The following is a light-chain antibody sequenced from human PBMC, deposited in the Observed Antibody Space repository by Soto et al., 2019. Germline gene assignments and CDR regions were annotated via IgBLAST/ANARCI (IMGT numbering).Light chain of an antibody. CDR3: QQYGRSPLMYP. Sequence: ELVLTQAPGTLSLSPGERATLSCRASQSITSNFLAWYQQKPGQAPRLLIYGASSRATGIPDRFSGSGSERPFTLTINRLELEDFAVYFCQQYGRSPLMYPFGPGPKVDIK. CDR2: GAS. V-gene: IGKV3-20*01. J-gene: IGKJ2*01. CDR1: QSITSNF.